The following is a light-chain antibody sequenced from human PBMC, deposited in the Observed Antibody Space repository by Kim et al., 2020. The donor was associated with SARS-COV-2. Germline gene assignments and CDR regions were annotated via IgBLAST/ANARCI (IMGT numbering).Light chain of an antibody. V-gene: IGLV6-57*03. Sequence: KTVTTSCTRGSGSIASSYVHWYQQRPGSAPSTVIYDDNERPPGVPARFSGSIDSSSNTASLTISGLRTEDEADYYCQSYDSSKDCMFGGGTQLTVL. CDR1: SGSIASSY. J-gene: IGLJ3*02. CDR2: DDN. CDR3: QSYDSSKDCM.